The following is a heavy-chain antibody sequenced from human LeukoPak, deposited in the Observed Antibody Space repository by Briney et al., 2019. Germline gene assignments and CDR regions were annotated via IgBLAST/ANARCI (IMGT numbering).Heavy chain of an antibody. J-gene: IGHJ6*02. V-gene: IGHV3-21*01. Sequence: GGSLRLSCAASGFTFSSYSMNWVRQAPGKGLEWVSSISSSSSYIYYADSVKGRFTISRDNAKNSLYLQMNSLRAEDTAVYYCAKDRRDSSGYYDYYYYYGMDVWGQGTTVTVSS. CDR2: ISSSSSYI. CDR3: AKDRRDSSGYYDYYYYYGMDV. CDR1: GFTFSSYS. D-gene: IGHD3-22*01.